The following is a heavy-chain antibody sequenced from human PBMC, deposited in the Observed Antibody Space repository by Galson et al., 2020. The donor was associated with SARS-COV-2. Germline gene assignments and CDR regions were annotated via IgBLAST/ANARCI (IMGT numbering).Heavy chain of an antibody. V-gene: IGHV3-13*01. J-gene: IGHJ6*02. D-gene: IGHD3-10*01. CDR3: ARGDHIYGSGSYYYYYYYGMDV. Sequence: GGSLRLSCAASGFTFSSYDMHWVRQATGKGLEWVSAIGTAGDTYYPGSVKGRFTISRENAKNSLYLQMNSLRAGDTAVYYCARGDHIYGSGSYYYYYYYGMDVWGQGTTVTVSS. CDR1: GFTFSSYD. CDR2: IGTAGDT.